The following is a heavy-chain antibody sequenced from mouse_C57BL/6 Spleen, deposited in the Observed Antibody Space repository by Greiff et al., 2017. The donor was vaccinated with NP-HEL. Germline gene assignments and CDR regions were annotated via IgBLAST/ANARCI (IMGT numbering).Heavy chain of an antibody. D-gene: IGHD1-1*01. CDR2: ISYDGSN. Sequence: EVKLEESGPGLVKPSQSLSLTCSVTGYSITSGYYWNWIRQFPGNKLEWMGYISYDGSNNYNPSLKNRISITRDTSKNQCFLKLNSVTTEDTATYYCAREGYGSSNGYYYAMDYWGQGTSVTVSS. J-gene: IGHJ4*01. CDR1: GYSITSGYY. CDR3: AREGYGSSNGYYYAMDY. V-gene: IGHV3-6*01.